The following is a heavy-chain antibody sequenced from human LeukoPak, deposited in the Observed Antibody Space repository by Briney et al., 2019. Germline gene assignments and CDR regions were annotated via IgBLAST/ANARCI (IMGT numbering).Heavy chain of an antibody. V-gene: IGHV4-59*01. D-gene: IGHD3-10*01. CDR1: GGSISSYY. CDR2: IYYSGST. J-gene: IGHJ4*02. Sequence: SETLSLTCTVSGGSISSYYWSWIRQPPGKGLEWIGYIYYSGSTNYNPSLKSRVTISVDTSKNQFSLKLSSVTAADTAVYYCARVSRILWFGGIDYWGQGTLVTVSS. CDR3: ARVSRILWFGGIDY.